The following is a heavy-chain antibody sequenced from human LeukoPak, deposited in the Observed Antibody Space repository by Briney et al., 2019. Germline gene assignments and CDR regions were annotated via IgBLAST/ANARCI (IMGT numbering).Heavy chain of an antibody. V-gene: IGHV4-59*01. J-gene: IGHJ6*03. D-gene: IGHD1-14*01. CDR2: IYYSGST. CDR3: ARGAQVFYYMDV. CDR1: GGSISSYY. Sequence: PSETLSLTCTVSGGSISSYYWSWIRQPPGKGLEWIGYIYYSGSTNYNPSLKSRVTISVDTSKNQFSLKLSSVTAADTAVYYCARGAQVFYYMDVWGKGTTVTISS.